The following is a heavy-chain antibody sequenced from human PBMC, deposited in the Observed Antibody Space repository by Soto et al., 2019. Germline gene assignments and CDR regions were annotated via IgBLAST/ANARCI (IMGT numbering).Heavy chain of an antibody. CDR3: ARLPRGSYFDY. V-gene: IGHV4-30-2*01. CDR2: IYHSGST. D-gene: IGHD1-26*01. Sequence: SETLSLTCAVSGGSISSGGYSWSWIRQPPGKGLEWIGYIYHSGSTYYNPSLKSRVTIPVDRSKNQFSLKLSSVTAADTAVYYCARLPRGSYFDYWGQGTLVTVSS. J-gene: IGHJ4*02. CDR1: GGSISSGGYS.